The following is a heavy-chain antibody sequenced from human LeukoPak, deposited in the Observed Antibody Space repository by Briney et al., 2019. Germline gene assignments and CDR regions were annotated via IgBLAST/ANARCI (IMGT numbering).Heavy chain of an antibody. Sequence: PGGSLRLSCAASGFTVSSNYMSWVRQAPGKGLEWVSIIYSGGSTYYSDSVKGGFTISRDNSKNTLYLQMNSLRAEDTAVYYCARYGSGWYFDLWGRGTLVTVSS. D-gene: IGHD6-19*01. CDR2: IYSGGST. CDR3: ARYGSGWYFDL. V-gene: IGHV3-53*01. CDR1: GFTVSSNY. J-gene: IGHJ2*01.